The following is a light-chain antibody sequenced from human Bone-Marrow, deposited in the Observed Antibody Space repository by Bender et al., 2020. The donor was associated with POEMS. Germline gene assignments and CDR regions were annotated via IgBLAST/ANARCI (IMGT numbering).Light chain of an antibody. CDR3: AVWDDSLNGWV. Sequence: QSLLTQPPSASGTPGQRVTISCAGGTSNIGSNTVYWYQQLPGTAPKLLIYNDHQRPSGVPDRFSGSKSGTSASLAISGLQSEDEADYYCAVWDDSLNGWVFGGGTKLTVL. J-gene: IGLJ3*02. CDR2: NDH. CDR1: TSNIGSNT. V-gene: IGLV1-44*01.